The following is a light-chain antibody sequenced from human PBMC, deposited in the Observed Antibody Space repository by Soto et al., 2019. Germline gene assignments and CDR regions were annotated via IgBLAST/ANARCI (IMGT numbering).Light chain of an antibody. CDR2: DAS. V-gene: IGKV3-20*01. J-gene: IGKJ5*01. CDR1: QSLNSSY. CDR3: QQYGSSPPIT. Sequence: DIVLTQSPGTLSLSPGERATLSCRASQSLNSSYLAWYQQKPGQAPRLLIYDASSRATGIPDRSSGIGSGTDFTLTISRLEPEDSAVYYCQQYGSSPPITFGQGTRLEIK.